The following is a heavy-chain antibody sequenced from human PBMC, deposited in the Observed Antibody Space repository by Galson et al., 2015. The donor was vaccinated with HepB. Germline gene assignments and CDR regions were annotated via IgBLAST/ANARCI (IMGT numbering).Heavy chain of an antibody. V-gene: IGHV6-1*01. D-gene: IGHD2-15*01. J-gene: IGHJ6*02. CDR1: GDSVSSNSAA. CDR3: ARDRGYCSGGSCYYKYVLDV. Sequence: CAISGDSVSSNSAAWNWIRQSPSRGLEWLGRTYYRSNWYYDYAVSVKSRITINPDTSKNQFSLQLNSVTPEDTAVYYCARDRGYCSGGSCYYKYVLDVWGQGTTVTVSS. CDR2: TYYRSNWYY.